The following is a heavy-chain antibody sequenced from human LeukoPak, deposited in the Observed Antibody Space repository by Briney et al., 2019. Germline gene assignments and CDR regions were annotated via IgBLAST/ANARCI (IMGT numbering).Heavy chain of an antibody. V-gene: IGHV1-2*02. CDR2: INPNSGDT. Sequence: ASVKVSCKASGYTFTSYGISWVRQAPGQGLEWMGWINPNSGDTNYAQKFQGRVTMTRDTSISTAYMELSRLRSDDTAVYYFAKVFSGYSFDYWGQGTLVTVS. CDR3: AKVFSGYSFDY. CDR1: GYTFTSYG. D-gene: IGHD3-22*01. J-gene: IGHJ4*02.